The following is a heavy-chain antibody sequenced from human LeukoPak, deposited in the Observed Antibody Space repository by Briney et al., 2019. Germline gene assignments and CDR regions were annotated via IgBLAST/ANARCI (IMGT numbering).Heavy chain of an antibody. J-gene: IGHJ4*02. CDR2: ISAYNGNT. Sequence: SVKVSCKASGYTFTSYGISWVRQAPGQGLEWMGWISAYNGNTNYAQKLQGRVTMTTDTSTSTAYMELRSLRSDDTAVYYCAGSLGYCTSNVCYLKYWGQGTLVTVSS. CDR1: GYTFTSYG. D-gene: IGHD2-8*01. V-gene: IGHV1-18*01. CDR3: AGSLGYCTSNVCYLKY.